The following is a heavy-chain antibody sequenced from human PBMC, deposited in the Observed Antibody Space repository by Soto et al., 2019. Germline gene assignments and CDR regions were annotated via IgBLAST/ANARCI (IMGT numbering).Heavy chain of an antibody. Sequence: QLQLQESGPGLVKPSETLSLTCIVSGASLSSSSYYWAWIRKPPGKGLEGIGTIYYNGNTYYNPSLRSRVTMSFDTSKNGLSLKMSSVTATDTAVYYCGRHHWTDSLMAINNWGQGTLVSVSS. CDR2: IYYNGNT. J-gene: IGHJ4*02. V-gene: IGHV4-39*01. D-gene: IGHD2-8*01. CDR1: GASLSSSSYY. CDR3: GRHHWTDSLMAINN.